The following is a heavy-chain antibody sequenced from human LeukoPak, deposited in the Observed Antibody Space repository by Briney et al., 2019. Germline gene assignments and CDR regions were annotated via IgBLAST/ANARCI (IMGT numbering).Heavy chain of an antibody. CDR3: ARDQVGSSGYQDSPYFDY. D-gene: IGHD5-12*01. Sequence: SETLSLTCAVYGGSFSGYYWSWIRQPPGKGLEWIGAINHSGSTNYNPSLKSRVTISVDTSKNQFSLKLSSVTAADTAVYYCARDQVGSSGYQDSPYFDYWGQGTLVTVSS. V-gene: IGHV4-34*01. CDR2: INHSGST. J-gene: IGHJ4*02. CDR1: GGSFSGYY.